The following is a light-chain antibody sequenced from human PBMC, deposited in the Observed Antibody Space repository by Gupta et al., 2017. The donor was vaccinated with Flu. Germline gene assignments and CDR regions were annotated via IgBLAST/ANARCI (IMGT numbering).Light chain of an antibody. CDR3: QQSYNTPLT. J-gene: IGKJ2*01. Sequence: DIQMIQSPSSLSASVGDRVTITCRASQQISKYLNWYQQKPGTAPKLLIYTASTLQSGAPSRFSGSGSGTDFTLTISSLQPEDVATYYCQQSYNTPLTFGQGTKVEIK. V-gene: IGKV1-39*01. CDR2: TAS. CDR1: QQISKY.